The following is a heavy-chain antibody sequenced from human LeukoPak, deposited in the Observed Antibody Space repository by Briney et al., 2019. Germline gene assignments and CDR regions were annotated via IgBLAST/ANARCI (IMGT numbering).Heavy chain of an antibody. J-gene: IGHJ3*01. V-gene: IGHV3-33*01. CDR3: ARAVGPFDF. CDR2: IWHDGSIK. CDR1: GFTFSTYG. Sequence: GSLRLSCAASGFTFSTYGVHWVRQAPGKGLEWVAVIWHDGSIKYYADSVKGRFTISRDNSKNTLYLQMNSLRAEDTAVYYCARAVGPFDFWGPGTIVIVSS.